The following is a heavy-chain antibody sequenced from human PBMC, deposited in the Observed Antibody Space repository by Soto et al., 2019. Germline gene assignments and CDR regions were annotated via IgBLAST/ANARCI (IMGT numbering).Heavy chain of an antibody. CDR3: ARNLRYYYAGAAYYQYDASDV. V-gene: IGHV4-59*01. D-gene: IGHD3-22*01. CDR1: NGSISNYY. CDR2: IYYSGSI. J-gene: IGHJ3*01. Sequence: ETLSLTCAVSNGSISNYYWSWIRQPPGKGLEWIGYIYYSGSINYNPSLKSRVTISVATSKNQFSLKLTSVTAADTAVYYCARNLRYYYAGAAYYQYDASDVWGQGTVVTVSS.